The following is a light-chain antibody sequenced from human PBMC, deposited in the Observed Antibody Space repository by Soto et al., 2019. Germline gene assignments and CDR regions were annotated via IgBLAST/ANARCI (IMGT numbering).Light chain of an antibody. CDR2: SAS. CDR3: QQYDNSRWT. CDR1: QSVPSNY. V-gene: IGKV3-20*01. Sequence: EIGLTQSPGTLSLSPGDRATLSCRASQSVPSNYLAWYQQKPGQAPRLLIFSASTRAIGIPDRFRGSGSGTAFTLTISRLEPADFAVYYCQQYDNSRWTFGQGTKVDI. J-gene: IGKJ1*01.